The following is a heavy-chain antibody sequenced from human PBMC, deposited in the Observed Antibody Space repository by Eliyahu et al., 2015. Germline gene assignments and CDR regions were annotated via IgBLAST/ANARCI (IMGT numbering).Heavy chain of an antibody. CDR3: ARISMITAY. D-gene: IGHD3-16*01. V-gene: IGHV3-53*01. J-gene: IGHJ4*02. Sequence: EVQLVESGGGLIQPGGSLRXXXXAXGFTVXSYYMNWVRQAPGKGXEWVSVIHSGGSTHYADSVKGRFTISRDISKNTLYLQMNSLRAEDTAIYYCARISMITAYWGQGTLVTVSS. CDR2: IHSGGST. CDR1: GFTVXSYY.